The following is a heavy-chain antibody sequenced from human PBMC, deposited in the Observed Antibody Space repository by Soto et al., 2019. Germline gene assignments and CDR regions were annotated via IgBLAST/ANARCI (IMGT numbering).Heavy chain of an antibody. Sequence: WEALKISGEGSGYIFSDYWISWVRQEPGKGLEWLGRIDPTDSYKDYSPSFPGHVTMSVDKSIRTAYLEWSSLKASDSAMYYCARQKWAEALESWGQGAMITV. CDR2: IDPTDSYK. J-gene: IGHJ3*02. CDR3: ARQKWAEALES. D-gene: IGHD1-26*01. CDR1: GYIFSDYW. V-gene: IGHV5-10-1*01.